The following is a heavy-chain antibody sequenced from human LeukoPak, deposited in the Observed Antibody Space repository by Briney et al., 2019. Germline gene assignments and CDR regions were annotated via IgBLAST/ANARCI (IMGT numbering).Heavy chain of an antibody. D-gene: IGHD4-17*01. Sequence: ASVKVSCKASGHTFASYVINWVRQAPGRGLEWMGWISSYNGNTIYAQKLQGRVTMTTDTSTSTTYMELRSLRSGDTAIYYCARSLPRSSDAFDTWGQGTMVTVSS. CDR3: ARSLPRSSDAFDT. CDR2: ISSYNGNT. CDR1: GHTFASYV. J-gene: IGHJ3*02. V-gene: IGHV1-18*01.